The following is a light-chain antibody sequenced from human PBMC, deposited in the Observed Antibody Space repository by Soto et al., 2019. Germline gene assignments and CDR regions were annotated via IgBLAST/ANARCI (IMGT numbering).Light chain of an antibody. J-gene: IGKJ1*01. Sequence: EIVLTQSPGTLSLSPGERATLSCRASQSVISSYLAWYQQSPGQPPRLLIYGASYGATGIPDRFSGSGSGTDFTLTITRVEPEDFAVYYCQQYGDSPWTFGQGTKVEIK. CDR1: QSVISSY. V-gene: IGKV3-20*01. CDR2: GAS. CDR3: QQYGDSPWT.